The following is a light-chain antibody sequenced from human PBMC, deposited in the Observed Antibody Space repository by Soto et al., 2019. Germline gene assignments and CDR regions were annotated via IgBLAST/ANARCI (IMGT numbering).Light chain of an antibody. V-gene: IGKV3-15*01. CDR3: QSYNDWPFT. CDR2: GAS. CDR1: ESLSTY. J-gene: IGKJ2*01. Sequence: EIVMTQSPATLSVSPGERVTLSCRASESLSTYLAWYQQKPGQAPRLLIYGASTKATGIPARLSGSGSATDLTLTISSLRSEDFAVYYCQSYNDWPFTFGQGTKLEI.